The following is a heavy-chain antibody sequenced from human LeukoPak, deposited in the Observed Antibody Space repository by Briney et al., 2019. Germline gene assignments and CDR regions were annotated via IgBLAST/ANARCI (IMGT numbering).Heavy chain of an antibody. CDR2: INPNSGGT. V-gene: IGHV1-2*04. Sequence: GASVKVSCKASGYTFTGYYMHWVRQSPGQGLEWVGWINPNSGGTNYAQKFQGWVTMTRDTSISTAYMELSRLRSDDTAVYYCARTRGSGYYFNFDYWGQGTLVTVSS. CDR3: ARTRGSGYYFNFDY. J-gene: IGHJ4*02. D-gene: IGHD3-22*01. CDR1: GYTFTGYY.